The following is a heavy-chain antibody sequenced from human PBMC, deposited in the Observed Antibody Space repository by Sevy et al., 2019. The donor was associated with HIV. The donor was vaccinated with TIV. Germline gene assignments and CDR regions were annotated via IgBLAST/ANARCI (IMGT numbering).Heavy chain of an antibody. CDR2: ISFDGRNT. CDR3: AKDILGDNSPWFFFDY. V-gene: IGHV3-30*18. CDR1: GFTFRSYG. J-gene: IGHJ4*02. Sequence: GGSLRLSCAGSGFTFRSYGIHWVRQSPGKGLEWVAFISFDGRNTYSADSVKGRFTVSKDNSNNAVYLQMNNLRTEDTAMYYCAKDILGDNSPWFFFDYWGQGTQVTVSS. D-gene: IGHD3-9*01.